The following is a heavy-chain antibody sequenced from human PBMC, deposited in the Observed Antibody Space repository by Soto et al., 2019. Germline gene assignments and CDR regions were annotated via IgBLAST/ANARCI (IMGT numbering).Heavy chain of an antibody. D-gene: IGHD4-4*01. CDR1: GFTFSSYA. CDR2: ISYDGSNK. J-gene: IGHJ4*02. Sequence: GGSLRLSCAASGFTFSSYAMHWVRQAPGKGLEWVAVISYDGSNKYYADSVKGRFTISRDNSKNTLYLQMNSLRAEDTAVYYCARDRDYTFDYWGQGTLVTVSS. CDR3: ARDRDYTFDY. V-gene: IGHV3-30-3*01.